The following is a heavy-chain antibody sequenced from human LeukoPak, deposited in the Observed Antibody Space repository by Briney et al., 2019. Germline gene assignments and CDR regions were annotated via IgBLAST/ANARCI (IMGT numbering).Heavy chain of an antibody. Sequence: GGSLRLSCSASGFTFSSYEMNWVRQAPREGLEWVAVIWYDGRNEDYADSVKGRFTISRDNSKNTLYLQMNSLTAEDTAVYYCAREAGIAAAGRSDYWGQGTLVTVCS. D-gene: IGHD6-13*01. CDR3: AREAGIAAAGRSDY. CDR1: GFTFSSYE. J-gene: IGHJ4*02. V-gene: IGHV3-33*08. CDR2: IWYDGRNE.